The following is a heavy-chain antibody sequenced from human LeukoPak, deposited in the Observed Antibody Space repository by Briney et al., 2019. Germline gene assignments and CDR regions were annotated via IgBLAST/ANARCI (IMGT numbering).Heavy chain of an antibody. CDR3: ARDGGWYQLLWWFDP. V-gene: IGHV1-2*02. J-gene: IGHJ5*02. Sequence: GASVKVSCXASGYTFTGYYMHWVRQAPGRGLGWMGWINPNSGATKYAQKFQGRVTMTRDTSISTAYMEVSRLRFDDTAVYYCARDGGWYQLLWWFDPWGQGTLVTVSS. CDR2: INPNSGAT. D-gene: IGHD2-2*01. CDR1: GYTFTGYY.